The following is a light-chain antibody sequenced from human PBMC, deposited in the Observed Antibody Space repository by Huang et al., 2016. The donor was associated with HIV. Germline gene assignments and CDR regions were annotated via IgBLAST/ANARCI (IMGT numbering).Light chain of an antibody. Sequence: DIQMTQSPSTLSASVGDRVTITCRASQNINTWLAWYQQKPGNAPDLLIYMSSSVQVGVPARVTGSGSGTEFTLTITSLQPDDLGTYYCQQYNTYLYTFGQGTKLEI. CDR2: MSS. V-gene: IGKV1-5*03. CDR3: QQYNTYLYT. CDR1: QNINTW. J-gene: IGKJ2*01.